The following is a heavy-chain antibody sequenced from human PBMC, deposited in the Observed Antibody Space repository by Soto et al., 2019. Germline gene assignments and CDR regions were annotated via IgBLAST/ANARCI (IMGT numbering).Heavy chain of an antibody. CDR3: ARAYSSSWSLWGYFQH. V-gene: IGHV4-59*01. CDR1: GGSISSYY. J-gene: IGHJ1*01. CDR2: IYYSGST. Sequence: SETLSLTCTVSGGSISSYYWSWIRQPPGKGLEWIGYIYYSGSTNYNPSLKSRVTISVDTSKNQFSLKLSSVTAADTAVYYCARAYSSSWSLWGYFQHWGQGTLVTVSS. D-gene: IGHD6-13*01.